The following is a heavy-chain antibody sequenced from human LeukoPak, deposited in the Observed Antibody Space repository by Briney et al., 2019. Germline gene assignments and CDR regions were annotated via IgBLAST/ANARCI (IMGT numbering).Heavy chain of an antibody. CDR2: ISAYNGNT. CDR1: GYSFISYG. D-gene: IGHD3-22*01. V-gene: IGHV1-18*01. Sequence: ASVKVSCKASGYSFISYGISWVRQAPGQGLERMGWISAYNGNTNYTQKFQGRVTMTRDTSTSTVYMELSSLRSEDTAVYYCARGSSGYDYLFDYWGQGTLVTVSS. J-gene: IGHJ4*02. CDR3: ARGSSGYDYLFDY.